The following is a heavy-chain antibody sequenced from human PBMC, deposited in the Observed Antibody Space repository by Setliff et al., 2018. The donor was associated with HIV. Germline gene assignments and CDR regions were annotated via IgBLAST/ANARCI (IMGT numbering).Heavy chain of an antibody. Sequence: GGSLRLSCAASGFTFSSYTMNWVRQAPGKGLEWISYISSSGSSIYLANSVKGRFIISRDNGKNAVYLQMNSLTAEDTALYYCVRDLARVIAHWGQGTLVTVSS. J-gene: IGHJ4*02. CDR1: GFTFSSYT. D-gene: IGHD2-21*01. CDR3: VRDLARVIAH. CDR2: ISSSGSSI. V-gene: IGHV3-48*04.